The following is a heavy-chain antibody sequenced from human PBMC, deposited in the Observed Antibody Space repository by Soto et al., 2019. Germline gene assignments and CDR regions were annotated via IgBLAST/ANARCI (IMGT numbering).Heavy chain of an antibody. CDR3: ARDQGYCSGGSCYVAGY. V-gene: IGHV3-74*01. CDR1: GFTFSSYW. J-gene: IGHJ4*02. D-gene: IGHD2-15*01. CDR2: INSDGSST. Sequence: EVQLVESGGGLVQPGGSQRLSCAASGFTFSSYWMHWVRQAPGKGLVWVSRINSDGSSTSYADSVKGRFTISRDNAKNTLYLQMKSLRAEDTGVYYCARDQGYCSGGSCYVAGYWGQGTLVTVSS.